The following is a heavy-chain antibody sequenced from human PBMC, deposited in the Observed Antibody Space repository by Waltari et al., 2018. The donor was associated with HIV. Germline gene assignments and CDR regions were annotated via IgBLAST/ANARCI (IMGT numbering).Heavy chain of an antibody. J-gene: IGHJ4*02. D-gene: IGHD2-21*01. Sequence: EVQLVESGGGLVKPGGSLRLSCVASGFTFTNYTMNWVRQAPGKGVEWVSPISYSMMHIDYTDSVKGRFTISRDNAESSLYLKMNSRGAEDTSVYYCVRGCGGLSCNTRHFDYWGQGTLVTVSS. CDR2: ISYSMMHI. V-gene: IGHV3-21*01. CDR1: GFTFTNYT. CDR3: VRGCGGLSCNTRHFDY.